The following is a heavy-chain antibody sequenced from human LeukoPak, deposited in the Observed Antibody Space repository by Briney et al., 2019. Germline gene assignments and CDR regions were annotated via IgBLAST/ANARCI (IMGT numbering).Heavy chain of an antibody. J-gene: IGHJ6*02. CDR1: GGSFSGYY. V-gene: IGHV4-34*01. Sequence: SETLSLTCAVYGGSFSGYYWSWIRQPPGKGLEWIGEINHSGSTNYNPSLKSRVTISVDTSKNQFSLKLSSVTAADTAVYYCARAEWHRGYDFWSGPQGYYYYYGMDVWGQGTTVTVSS. CDR2: INHSGST. CDR3: ARAEWHRGYDFWSGPQGYYYYYGMDV. D-gene: IGHD3-3*01.